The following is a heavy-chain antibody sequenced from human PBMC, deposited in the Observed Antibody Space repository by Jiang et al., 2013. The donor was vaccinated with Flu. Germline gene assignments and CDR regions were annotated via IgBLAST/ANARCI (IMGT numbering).Heavy chain of an antibody. CDR1: GFIFSNCD. Sequence: RLSCAASGFIFSNCDMAWVRQAPGKGLEWVSVITRGGSTFYADSVKGRFTISRDNSKDTPYLQMSSLRSEDSALYYCASSLGTDYFDFWGQGTLVTVSS. V-gene: IGHV3-23*01. CDR2: ITRGGST. J-gene: IGHJ4*02. CDR3: ASSLGTDYFDF.